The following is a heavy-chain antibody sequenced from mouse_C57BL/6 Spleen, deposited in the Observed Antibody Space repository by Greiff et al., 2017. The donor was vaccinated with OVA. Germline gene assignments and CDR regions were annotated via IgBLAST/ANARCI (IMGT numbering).Heavy chain of an antibody. V-gene: IGHV10-1*01. CDR3: VRLYYYAMDY. Sequence: EVKVVESGGGLVQPKGSLKLSCAASGFSFNTYAMNWVRQAPGKGLEWVARIRSKSNNYATYYADSVKDRFTISRDDSESMLYLQMNNLKTEDTAMYYCVRLYYYAMDYWGQGTSVTVSS. J-gene: IGHJ4*01. CDR2: IRSKSNNYAT. CDR1: GFSFNTYA.